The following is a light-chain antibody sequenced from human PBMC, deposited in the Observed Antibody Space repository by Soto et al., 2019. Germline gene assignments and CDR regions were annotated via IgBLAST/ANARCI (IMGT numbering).Light chain of an antibody. CDR2: GAS. CDR3: QQYSDSSWT. Sequence: EIVLTQSPGTLSLAPGERATLSCRASQSISSNYLAWYQQQKPGQAPRLLIYGASSRATCVPDRFSGSGSGTDFTLAISRLEPEDFVVYYCQQYSDSSWTFGQGTKVDIK. CDR1: QSISSNY. V-gene: IGKV3-20*01. J-gene: IGKJ1*01.